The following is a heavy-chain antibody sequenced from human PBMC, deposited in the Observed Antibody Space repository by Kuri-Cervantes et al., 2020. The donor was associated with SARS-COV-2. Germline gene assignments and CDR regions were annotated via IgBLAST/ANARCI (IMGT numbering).Heavy chain of an antibody. CDR2: IIPIFGTA. CDR3: AAYGGGKRAFDI. Sequence: SVKVSCKASGGTFSSYAISWVRQAPGQGLEWMGGIIPIFGTANYAQKFQGRVTITTDESTSTAYMELSSLRSEDTAVYYCAAYGGGKRAFDIWGQGTMVTVSS. V-gene: IGHV1-69*05. J-gene: IGHJ3*02. D-gene: IGHD4-23*01. CDR1: GGTFSSYA.